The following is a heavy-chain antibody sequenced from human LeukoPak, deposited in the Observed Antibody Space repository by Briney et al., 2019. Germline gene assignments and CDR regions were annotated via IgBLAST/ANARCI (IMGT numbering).Heavy chain of an antibody. CDR3: ARVVAVAGTRWFDP. J-gene: IGHJ5*02. Sequence: GASVKVSCKASGYTFTGYYMHWVRQAPGQGLEWMGWISANNNNTDNVQKLQGRVTMTTDTSTSTAYMELRSLRSDDTAVYYCARVVAVAGTRWFDPWGQGTLVTVSS. V-gene: IGHV1-18*04. CDR2: ISANNNNT. CDR1: GYTFTGYY. D-gene: IGHD6-19*01.